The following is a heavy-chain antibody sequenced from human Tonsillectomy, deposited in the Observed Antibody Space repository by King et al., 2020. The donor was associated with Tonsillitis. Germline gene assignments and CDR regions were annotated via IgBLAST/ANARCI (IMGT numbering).Heavy chain of an antibody. J-gene: IGHJ4*02. V-gene: IGHV3-74*01. D-gene: IGHD6-6*01. Sequence: VQLVESVGGLVLPGGSLRLACVASCLPFSDYWMNWVRQGPGRWLGWVSRINTDGSTPDYADSLNGRFTTSRDNAKGTLYLQMNSLRAADTAMYYCAREKSGVQLALDSWGQGTLVTVSS. CDR3: AREKSGVQLALDS. CDR1: CLPFSDYW. CDR2: INTDGSTP.